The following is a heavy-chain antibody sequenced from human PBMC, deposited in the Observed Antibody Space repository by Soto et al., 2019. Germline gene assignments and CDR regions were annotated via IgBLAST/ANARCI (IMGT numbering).Heavy chain of an antibody. CDR2: ISGNGGDT. V-gene: IGHV3-23*01. J-gene: IGHJ4*02. Sequence: HPGGSLRLSCAASGFTFRSFAMSWVRQAPGKGLEWVSGISGNGGDTNYADSVKGRFTISRDNSKNALYLRLDSLRAEDTAVYYSAKPQPPAGYGSFTDWGQGTRVTVSS. CDR1: GFTFRSFA. CDR3: AKPQPPAGYGSFTD. D-gene: IGHD3-10*01.